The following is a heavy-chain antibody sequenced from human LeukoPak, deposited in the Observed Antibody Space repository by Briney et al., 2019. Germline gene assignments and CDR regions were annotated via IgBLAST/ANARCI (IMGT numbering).Heavy chain of an antibody. CDR3: ARCSDYGSGSYYKNDAFDI. Sequence: GGSLRLSCAASGFTFSNYAMNWVRQAPGKGLEWVSGISGSGGSTYYADSVKGRFTISRDNSKKTLYLQMNSLRAEDTAVYYCARCSDYGSGSYYKNDAFDIWGQGTMVTVSS. D-gene: IGHD3-10*01. CDR2: ISGSGGST. J-gene: IGHJ3*02. V-gene: IGHV3-23*01. CDR1: GFTFSNYA.